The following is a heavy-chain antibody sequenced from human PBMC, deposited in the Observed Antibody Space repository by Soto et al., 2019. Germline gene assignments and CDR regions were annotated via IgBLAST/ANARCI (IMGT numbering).Heavy chain of an antibody. V-gene: IGHV1-2*04. CDR2: INPNSGGT. J-gene: IGHJ4*02. D-gene: IGHD6-19*01. Sequence: EASVKVSCKASGYTFTAYYMHWVRQAPGQGLEWMGWINPNSGGTKYAQKFQAWVTMTRDTSITTAYMELSRLRSDDTAVYYCASGSGSGWSSDFDYWGQGTLVTVS. CDR3: ASGSGSGWSSDFDY. CDR1: GYTFTAYY.